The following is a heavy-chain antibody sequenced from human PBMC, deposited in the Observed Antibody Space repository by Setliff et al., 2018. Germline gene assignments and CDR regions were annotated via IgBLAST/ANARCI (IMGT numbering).Heavy chain of an antibody. CDR2: ISYSGIT. D-gene: IGHD7-27*01. CDR3: ARQPPLNWAIPFDL. J-gene: IGHJ3*01. Sequence: PSETLSLTCTVSGASVSSHYWDWIRQPPGKGLEWIGFISYSGITTYNPSLKSRLTMSVDTSKNQFSLHLSSMTAADTAVYYCARQPPLNWAIPFDLWGQGKRVTVSS. V-gene: IGHV4-59*08. CDR1: GASVSSHY.